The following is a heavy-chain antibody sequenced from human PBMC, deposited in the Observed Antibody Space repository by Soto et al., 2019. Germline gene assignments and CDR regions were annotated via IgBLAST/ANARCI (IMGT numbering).Heavy chain of an antibody. CDR2: IIPIFGTA. J-gene: IGHJ4*02. Sequence: SVMLSFTASGGTFSSYAISWVRQAPGQGLEWMGGIIPIFGTANYAQKFQGRVTITADKSTSTAYMELSSLRSEDTAVYYCARASDPGIAAAGTHYFDYWGQGTLVTVSS. V-gene: IGHV1-69*06. CDR1: GGTFSSYA. CDR3: ARASDPGIAAAGTHYFDY. D-gene: IGHD6-13*01.